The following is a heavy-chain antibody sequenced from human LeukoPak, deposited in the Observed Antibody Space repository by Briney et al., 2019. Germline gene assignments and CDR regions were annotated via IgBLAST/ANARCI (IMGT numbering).Heavy chain of an antibody. D-gene: IGHD3-22*01. CDR2: ISAYNGNT. V-gene: IGHV1-18*01. Sequence: GASVKVSCKASGYTFTSYGISWVRQAPGQGLEWMGWISAYNGNTNYAQKLQGRVTMTTDTSTSTAYMELRSLRSDDTAVYYCARVSTYYYDSSGHTFDYWGQGTLVTVSS. J-gene: IGHJ4*02. CDR1: GYTFTSYG. CDR3: ARVSTYYYDSSGHTFDY.